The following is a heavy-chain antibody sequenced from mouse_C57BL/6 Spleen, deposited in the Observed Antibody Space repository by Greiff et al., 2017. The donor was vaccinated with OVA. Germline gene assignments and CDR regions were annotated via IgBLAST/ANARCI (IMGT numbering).Heavy chain of an antibody. CDR2: IYPGDGDT. Sequence: VQLQQSGPELVKPGASVKISCKASGYAFSSSWMNWVKQRPGKGLEWIGRIYPGDGDTNYNGKFKGKATLTADKSSSTAYMQLSSLTSEDSAVYFCARRYDGFDYWGQGTTLTVSS. D-gene: IGHD2-3*01. J-gene: IGHJ2*01. CDR3: ARRYDGFDY. V-gene: IGHV1-82*01. CDR1: GYAFSSSW.